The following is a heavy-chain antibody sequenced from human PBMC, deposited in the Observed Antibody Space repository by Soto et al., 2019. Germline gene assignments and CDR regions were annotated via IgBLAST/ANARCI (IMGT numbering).Heavy chain of an antibody. CDR1: GGSVRGYY. J-gene: IGHJ5*02. V-gene: IGHV4-34*01. CDR3: AAYSGYDYFWFDP. D-gene: IGHD5-12*01. CDR2: INHRGST. Sequence: PSETLSLTCAAYGGSVRGYYWSWIRQPPGKGLERIGEINHRGSTNYNPSLTSRVTISVDTSKNQFSLKLSSVTAADTAVYYCAAYSGYDYFWFDPWGQGTLVTVSS.